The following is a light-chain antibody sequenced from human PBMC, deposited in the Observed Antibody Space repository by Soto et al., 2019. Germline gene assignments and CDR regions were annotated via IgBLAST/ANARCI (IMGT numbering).Light chain of an antibody. CDR1: QCVGSSY. V-gene: IGKV3D-20*02. Sequence: EIVLTQSPGTLSLSPGETATLSCRASQCVGSSYLAWYQQIPGQAPRLLIYDASNRATGIPARFSGSGSGTDFTLTISSLEPEDCAVYYCQQRSNWSITFGQGTRLEI. CDR2: DAS. J-gene: IGKJ5*01. CDR3: QQRSNWSIT.